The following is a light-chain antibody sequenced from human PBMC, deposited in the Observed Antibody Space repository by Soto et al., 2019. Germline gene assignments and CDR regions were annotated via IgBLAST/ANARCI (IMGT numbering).Light chain of an antibody. J-gene: IGLJ2*01. CDR1: SSDVGGYNY. CDR3: SSYTRNSTLV. V-gene: IGLV2-14*01. Sequence: QSALTQPASVSGTPGQSITISCTGTSSDVGGYNYVSWYQQHPGKAPKLMIYEVSNRPSGVSNRFSGSKSGNTASLTISGLQAEDEADYYCSSYTRNSTLVFGGGTKLTFL. CDR2: EVS.